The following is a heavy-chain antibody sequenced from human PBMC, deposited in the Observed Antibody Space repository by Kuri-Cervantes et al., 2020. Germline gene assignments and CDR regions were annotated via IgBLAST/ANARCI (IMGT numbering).Heavy chain of an antibody. V-gene: IGHV1-2*02. D-gene: IGHD3-22*01. CDR2: INPNSGGT. J-gene: IGHJ6*02. CDR1: GYTFTGYY. Sequence: ASVKVSCKASGYTFTGYYMHWVRQAPGQGLEWMGWINPNSGGTNYAQKFQGRVTMTRDTSISTAYMELSRLRSEDTAVYYCARGVPRIGGMDVWGQGTTVTVSS. CDR3: ARGVPRIGGMDV.